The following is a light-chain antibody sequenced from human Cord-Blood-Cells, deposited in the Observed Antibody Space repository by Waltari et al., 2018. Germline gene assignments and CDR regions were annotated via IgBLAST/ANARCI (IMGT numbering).Light chain of an antibody. V-gene: IGLV2-8*01. CDR2: EVS. CDR3: SSYAGSNNPHVV. CDR1: SSDVGGSNH. J-gene: IGLJ2*01. Sequence: QSALTQSPSAPGSPGQSVTISCPGTSSDVGGSNHVSWYQQHPGKAPKLMIYEVSKRPSGVPDRFSGSKSGNTASLTVSGLQAEDEADYYCSSYAGSNNPHVVFGGGTKLTVL.